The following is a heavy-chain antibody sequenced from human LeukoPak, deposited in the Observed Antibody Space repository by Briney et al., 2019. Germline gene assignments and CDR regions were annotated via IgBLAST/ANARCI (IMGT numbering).Heavy chain of an antibody. V-gene: IGHV4-59*08. CDR3: ARLVVTSDLDWFDP. CDR2: VHYSGRT. D-gene: IGHD3-22*01. CDR1: GGSISDNY. Sequence: SETLSLTCTVSGGSISDNYWSCIRQPPGKGLEWIGYVHYSGRTNSSPSLKSRATISVDTSKNQFSLRLTSVTAADTAVYYCARLVVTSDLDWFDPWGQGTLVTVSS. J-gene: IGHJ5*02.